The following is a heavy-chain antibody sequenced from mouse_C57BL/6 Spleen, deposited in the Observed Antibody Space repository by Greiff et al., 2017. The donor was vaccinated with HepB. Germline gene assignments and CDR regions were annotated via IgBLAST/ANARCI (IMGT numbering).Heavy chain of an antibody. V-gene: IGHV5-17*01. CDR2: ISSGSSTI. CDR1: GFTFSDYG. D-gene: IGHD1-1*01. CDR3: ARALYYGSWYFDV. Sequence: EVKLVESGGGLVKPGGSLKLSCAASGFTFSDYGMHWVRQAPEKGLEWVAYISSGSSTIYYADKVKGRFTISRDNAKNTLFLQMTSLRSEDTAMYYCARALYYGSWYFDVWGTGTTVTVSS. J-gene: IGHJ1*03.